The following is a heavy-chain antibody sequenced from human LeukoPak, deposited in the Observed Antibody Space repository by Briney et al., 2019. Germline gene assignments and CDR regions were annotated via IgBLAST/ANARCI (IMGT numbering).Heavy chain of an antibody. V-gene: IGHV1-69*05. J-gene: IGHJ3*02. D-gene: IGHD3-10*01. CDR1: GGTFSSYA. CDR2: IIPIFGTA. Sequence: SVKVSCKASGGTFSSYAISWVRQAPGQGLEWMGGIIPIFGTANYAQKFQGRVTITTDESTSTAYMELSSLRSEDTAVYYCARHEARLWFHVGPHAFDIWGQGTMVTVSS. CDR3: ARHEARLWFHVGPHAFDI.